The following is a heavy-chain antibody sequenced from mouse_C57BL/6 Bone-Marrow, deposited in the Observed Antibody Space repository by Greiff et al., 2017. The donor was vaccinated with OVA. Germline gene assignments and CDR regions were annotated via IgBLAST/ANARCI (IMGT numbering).Heavy chain of an antibody. V-gene: IGHV2-5*01. CDR2: ICRGGST. Sequence: QVQLKESGPGLVQPSQSLSITCTVSGFSLTSYGVHWVRQSPGKGLEWLGVICRGGSTDYNAAFMSRLSITKDNSKSPVFFKMNSLQADDTAIYYCAKGEDIYYDFYYAMDYWGQGTSVTVSS. D-gene: IGHD2-4*01. J-gene: IGHJ4*01. CDR3: AKGEDIYYDFYYAMDY. CDR1: GFSLTSYG.